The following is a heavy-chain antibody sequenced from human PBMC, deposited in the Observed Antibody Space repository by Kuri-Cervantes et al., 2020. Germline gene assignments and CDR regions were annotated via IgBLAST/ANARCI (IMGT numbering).Heavy chain of an antibody. J-gene: IGHJ6*02. CDR2: INPSGGST. CDR3: ARSDYYDRSGLSPSMDV. V-gene: IGHV1-46*01. CDR1: GYTFTSYY. D-gene: IGHD3-22*01. Sequence: ASVKVSCKASGYTFTSYYMHWVRQAPGQGLEWMGIINPSGGSTSYAQKFQGRVTMTRDTSTSTVYMELSSLRSEDTAVYYCARSDYYDRSGLSPSMDVWGRGTTVTVSS.